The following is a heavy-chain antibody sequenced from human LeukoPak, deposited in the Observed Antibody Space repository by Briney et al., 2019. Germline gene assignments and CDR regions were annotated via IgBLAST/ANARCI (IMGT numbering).Heavy chain of an antibody. J-gene: IGHJ5*02. D-gene: IGHD1-26*01. CDR1: GYSFTSYW. CDR2: IYPGDSDT. V-gene: IGHV5-51*01. Sequence: GESLKISCKGFGYSFTSYWIGWVRQMPGKGLEWMGIIYPGDSDTRYSPSFQGQVTISADKSISTAYLQWSSLKASDTAMYYYARQARKRGSGSYDWFDPWGQGTLVTVSS. CDR3: ARQARKRGSGSYDWFDP.